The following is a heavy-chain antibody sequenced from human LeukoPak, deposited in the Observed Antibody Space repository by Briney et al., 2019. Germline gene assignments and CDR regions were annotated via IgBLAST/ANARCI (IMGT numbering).Heavy chain of an antibody. CDR2: FDPEDGET. V-gene: IGHV1-24*01. J-gene: IGHJ3*02. CDR1: GYTLTELS. CDR3: ATDGYYGSGSSDAFDI. Sequence: ASVKVSCKVSGYTLTELSMHWVRQAPGKGLEWMGGFDPEDGETIYAQKFQGRVTMTEDTSTDTAYMELSSLRSEDTAVYYCATDGYYGSGSSDAFDIWGQGTMVTVSS. D-gene: IGHD3-10*01.